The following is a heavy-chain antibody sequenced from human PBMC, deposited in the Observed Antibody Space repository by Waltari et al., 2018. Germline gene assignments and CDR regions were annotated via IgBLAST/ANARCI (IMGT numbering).Heavy chain of an antibody. D-gene: IGHD1-26*01. CDR1: GFIFRNYE. V-gene: IGHV3-48*03. CDR3: ARAYSGSYYRYFEY. CDR2: VSVSGKTM. J-gene: IGHJ1*01. Sequence: EVQLVESGGGLVQPGGSLRLSCAASGFIFRNYEMNWVRQTPGKGLEWVSYVSVSGKTMYNVDSVKGRFTISRDNAKNSLHLQMNSLRAEDTAVYYCARAYSGSYYRYFEYWGQGALVTGSS.